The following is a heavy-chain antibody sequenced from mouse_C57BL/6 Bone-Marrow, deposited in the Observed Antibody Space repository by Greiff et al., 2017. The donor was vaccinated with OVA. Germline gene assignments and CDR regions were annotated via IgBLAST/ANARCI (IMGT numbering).Heavy chain of an antibody. J-gene: IGHJ1*03. CDR3: ARDESYGSRWWYFDV. Sequence: EVMLVESGGGLVKPGGSLKLSCAASGFTFSSYAMSWVRQTPEKRLEWVATISDGGSYTYYPDNVKGRFTISRDNAKNNLYLQMSHLKSEDTAMYYCARDESYGSRWWYFDVWGTGTTVTVSS. CDR2: ISDGGSYT. V-gene: IGHV5-4*01. CDR1: GFTFSSYA. D-gene: IGHD1-1*01.